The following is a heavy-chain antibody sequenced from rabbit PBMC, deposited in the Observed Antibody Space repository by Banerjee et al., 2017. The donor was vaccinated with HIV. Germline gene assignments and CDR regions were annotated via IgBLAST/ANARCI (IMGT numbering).Heavy chain of an antibody. Sequence: PGKGLEWIACIYTGSSGGSYYASWAKGRFTISKTSSTTVTLQMTSLTAADTATYFCTRGTTFTLWGQGTLVTVS. V-gene: IGHV1S40*01. CDR3: TRGTTFTL. J-gene: IGHJ4*01. CDR2: IYTGSSGGS. D-gene: IGHD2-1*01.